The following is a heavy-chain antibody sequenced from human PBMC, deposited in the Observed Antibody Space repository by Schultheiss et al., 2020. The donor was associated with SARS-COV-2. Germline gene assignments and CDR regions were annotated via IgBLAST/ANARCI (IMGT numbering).Heavy chain of an antibody. CDR2: ISYDGSNK. Sequence: GESLKISCAASGFTFSSYGMHWVRQAPGKGLEWVAVISYDGSNKYYADSVKGRFTISRDNSKNTLYLQMNSLRAEDTAVYYCAKDTVESQWLVRALLGYWGQGTLVTVSS. D-gene: IGHD6-19*01. CDR1: GFTFSSYG. V-gene: IGHV3-30*18. J-gene: IGHJ4*02. CDR3: AKDTVESQWLVRALLGY.